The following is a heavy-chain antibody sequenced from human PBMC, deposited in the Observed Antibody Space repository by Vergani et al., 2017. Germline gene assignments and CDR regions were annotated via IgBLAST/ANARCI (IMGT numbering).Heavy chain of an antibody. CDR3: TKGSVYYHDSAGHGYDPYTGFDL. Sequence: EVDLVESGGGLAQPGGSLRLSCEASGITFWKFGMHWVRQGPGKGLEWVSGISWNSGAVDYADSVRGRFTISRDNAKNSLFLEMNSLRFEDTAVYFCTKGSVYYHDSAGHGYDPYTGFDLSGQGTLVTVSS. D-gene: IGHD5-12*01. J-gene: IGHJ3*01. CDR2: ISWNSGAV. CDR1: GITFWKFG. V-gene: IGHV3-9*01.